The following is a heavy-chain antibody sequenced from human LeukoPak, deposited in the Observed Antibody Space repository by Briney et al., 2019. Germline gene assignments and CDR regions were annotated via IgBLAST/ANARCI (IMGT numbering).Heavy chain of an antibody. CDR1: GFTFSSYG. Sequence: GRSLRLSCAASGFTFSSYGMHWVRQDPGKGLEWVAVISYDGSNKYYADSVEGRFTISRDNSKNTLYLQMNSLRAEDTAVYYCAKDPASSGWLSDYWGQGTLVTVSS. CDR3: AKDPASSGWLSDY. V-gene: IGHV3-30*18. J-gene: IGHJ4*02. D-gene: IGHD6-19*01. CDR2: ISYDGSNK.